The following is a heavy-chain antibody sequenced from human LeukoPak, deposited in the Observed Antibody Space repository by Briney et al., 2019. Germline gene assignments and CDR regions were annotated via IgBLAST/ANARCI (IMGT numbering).Heavy chain of an antibody. D-gene: IGHD2-15*01. J-gene: IGHJ3*02. CDR2: ISSSSSYI. Sequence: GGSLRLSCAASGFTFSSYSMNWVRQAPGKGLEWVSSISSSSSYIYYADSVKGRFTISRDNAKNSLYLQMNSLRAEDTAVYYCARGSFYVFDAFDIWGQGTMVTVSS. CDR3: ARGSFYVFDAFDI. CDR1: GFTFSSYS. V-gene: IGHV3-21*01.